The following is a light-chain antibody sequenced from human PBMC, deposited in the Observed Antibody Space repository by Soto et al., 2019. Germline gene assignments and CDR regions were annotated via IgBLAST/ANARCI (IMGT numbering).Light chain of an antibody. J-gene: IGKJ1*01. V-gene: IGKV3-20*01. CDR1: QSISQS. Sequence: EVVLTQSPGTLSLSPGERAALSCRASQSISQSLAWYQQRPGQSPRLLIYDASRRATGIPDRFTGSGFGTDSTRAVSTLAPEDLAVYCCRQYGGSPGACGQGTKV. CDR3: RQYGGSPGA. CDR2: DAS.